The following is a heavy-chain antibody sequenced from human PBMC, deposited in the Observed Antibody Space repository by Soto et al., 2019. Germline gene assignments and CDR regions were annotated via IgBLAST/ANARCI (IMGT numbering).Heavy chain of an antibody. V-gene: IGHV1-3*01. CDR3: VKGIWFGESRWFDP. J-gene: IGHJ5*02. Sequence: ASVKVSCKASGYTFTSYTMNWVRQAPGQRLEWMGWINAGNGNIKYSEKFQGRVTITRDTSASTAYMELSSLRSEDTAVYYCVKGIWFGESRWFDPWGQGTLVTVS. D-gene: IGHD3-10*01. CDR2: INAGNGNI. CDR1: GYTFTSYT.